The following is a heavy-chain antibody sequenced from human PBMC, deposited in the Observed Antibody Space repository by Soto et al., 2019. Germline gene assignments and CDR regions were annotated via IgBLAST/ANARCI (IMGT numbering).Heavy chain of an antibody. D-gene: IGHD2-2*01. CDR1: GFTFSSYS. J-gene: IGHJ6*02. CDR3: ARDQIVVVPAAMTYGMDV. CDR2: ISSSSSTI. Sequence: PGGSLRLSCAASGFTFSSYSMNWVRQAPGKGLEWVSYISSSSSTIYYADSVKGRFTISRDNAKNSLYLQMNSLRAEDTAVYYCARDQIVVVPAAMTYGMDVWGQGTTVTAP. V-gene: IGHV3-48*01.